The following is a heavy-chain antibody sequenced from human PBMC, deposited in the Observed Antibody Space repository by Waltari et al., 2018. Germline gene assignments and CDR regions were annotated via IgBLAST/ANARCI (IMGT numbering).Heavy chain of an antibody. CDR3: ARDLGIAAAGTYDY. CDR1: EYTFTIYD. CDR2: RNPNIGNT. D-gene: IGHD6-13*01. J-gene: IGHJ4*02. Sequence: QVKLLQSGAALKKPGASVKVSCTASEYTFTIYDITWLRQATGQGLEWMGGRNPNIGNTGYAQKFQGRVTITRNTSISTAYMELSSLRAEDTAVYYCARDLGIAAAGTYDYWGQGTLVTVSS. V-gene: IGHV1-8*03.